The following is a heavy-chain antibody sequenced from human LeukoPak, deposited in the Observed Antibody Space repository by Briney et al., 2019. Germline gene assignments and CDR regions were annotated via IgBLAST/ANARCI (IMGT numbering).Heavy chain of an antibody. CDR1: GFTFTTHW. D-gene: IGHD5-18*01. Sequence: GGSLRLSCGASGFTFTTHWIHWVRQAPGKGLVWVSRIKPDGSDTNYADSVKGRFTISRDNAKNTLYLQMNSLRAEDTAVYYCARGAFRSYGDSDYWGQGTLVTVSS. J-gene: IGHJ4*02. V-gene: IGHV3-74*01. CDR3: ARGAFRSYGDSDY. CDR2: IKPDGSDT.